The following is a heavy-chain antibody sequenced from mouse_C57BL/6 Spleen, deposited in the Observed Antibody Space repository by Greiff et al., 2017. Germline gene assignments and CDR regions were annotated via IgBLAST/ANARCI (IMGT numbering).Heavy chain of an antibody. Sequence: EVQLVESGAGLVQSGRSLRLSCATSGFTFSDFYMEWVRQAPGKGLEWIAASSNKANDYTTENSASVKGRFIVSRDTSQSILYLQMNALRAEDTTIYCCARDALAPMDDWGQGTSVTGSS. CDR1: GFTFSDFY. V-gene: IGHV7-1*01. CDR2: SSNKANDYTT. J-gene: IGHJ4*01. CDR3: ARDALAPMDD.